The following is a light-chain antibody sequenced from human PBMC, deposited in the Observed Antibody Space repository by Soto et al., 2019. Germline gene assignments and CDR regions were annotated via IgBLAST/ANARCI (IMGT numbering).Light chain of an antibody. V-gene: IGLV1-40*01. Sequence: QSELTQPPSVPGAPGQRVTISCTGSYSNIGAGYEVHWYQQVPGSAPKLLVSGHNNRPAGVPDRFFGSKSGSSASLTIIGLQAEDEADYYCQSFDNSVSGSGVFGGGTKLTVL. CDR3: QSFDNSVSGSGV. J-gene: IGLJ3*02. CDR2: GHN. CDR1: YSNIGAGYE.